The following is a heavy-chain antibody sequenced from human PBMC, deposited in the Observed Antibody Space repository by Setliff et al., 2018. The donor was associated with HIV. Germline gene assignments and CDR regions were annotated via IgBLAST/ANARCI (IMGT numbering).Heavy chain of an antibody. D-gene: IGHD3-3*01. Sequence: SGPTLVNPTETLTLTCTVSGFSLSNARMGVSWIRQPPGKALGWLAHIFSNDEKSYSTSLKSRLTISKDTSKSQVVLTMTNMDPVDTATYYCARISATHYDFWSGSIDYWGQGTLVTVSS. CDR3: ARISATHYDFWSGSIDY. CDR1: GFSLSNARMG. V-gene: IGHV2-26*01. J-gene: IGHJ4*02. CDR2: IFSNDEK.